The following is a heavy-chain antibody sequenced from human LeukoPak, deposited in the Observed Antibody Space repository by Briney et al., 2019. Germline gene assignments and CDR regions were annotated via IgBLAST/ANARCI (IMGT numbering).Heavy chain of an antibody. CDR1: GFTFSSYA. Sequence: AGGSLRLSCAASGFTFSSYAMSWVRQAPGKGLEWVSAISGSGGSTYYADSVKGRFTISRDNSKSTLYLQMNSLRAEDTAVYYCASLFSYYYYGMDVWGQGTTVTVSS. D-gene: IGHD2/OR15-2a*01. CDR2: ISGSGGST. V-gene: IGHV3-23*01. CDR3: ASLFSYYYYGMDV. J-gene: IGHJ6*02.